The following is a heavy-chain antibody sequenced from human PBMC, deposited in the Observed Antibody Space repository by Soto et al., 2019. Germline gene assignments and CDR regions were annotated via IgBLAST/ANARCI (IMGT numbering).Heavy chain of an antibody. J-gene: IGHJ5*02. CDR3: AKEMGDYYDSSGSWFDP. Sequence: PRLSCAASGFTFSSYVMSWVRQAPGKGLEWVSAISGSGGNTYYADSVKGRFTISRDNSKNTLFLQMNSLRAEDTALYFCAKEMGDYYDSSGSWFDPWGQGTLVTSPQ. CDR1: GFTFSSYV. CDR2: ISGSGGNT. D-gene: IGHD3-22*01. V-gene: IGHV3-23*01.